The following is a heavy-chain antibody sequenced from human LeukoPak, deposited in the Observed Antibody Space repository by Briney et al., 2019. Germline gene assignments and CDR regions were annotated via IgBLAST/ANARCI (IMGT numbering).Heavy chain of an antibody. J-gene: IGHJ4*02. V-gene: IGHV4-38-2*02. CDR3: ARERDYVWESYRPKVDY. CDR2: IYHSGST. Sequence: SETLSLTRAVSGYSISSGYYWGWIRQPPGKGLEWIGSIYHSGSTYYNPSLKSRVTISVDTSKNQFSLKLSSVTAADTAVYYCARERDYVWESYRPKVDYWGQGTLVTVSS. CDR1: GYSISSGYY. D-gene: IGHD3-16*02.